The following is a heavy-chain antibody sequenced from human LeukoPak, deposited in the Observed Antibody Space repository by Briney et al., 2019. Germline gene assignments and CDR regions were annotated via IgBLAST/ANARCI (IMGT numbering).Heavy chain of an antibody. CDR1: GFTFSSNA. J-gene: IGHJ3*02. D-gene: IGHD2-21*02. CDR2: ITAGGDTT. Sequence: GGSLRLSCAASGFTFSSNAMTWVRQAPGKGLECVSAITAGGDTTYYADSVKGRFTISRDNSKNTLYLQMNSLRAEDTAVYYCARPWGAYCGGDCYSAAFDIWGQGTMVTVSS. V-gene: IGHV3-23*01. CDR3: ARPWGAYCGGDCYSAAFDI.